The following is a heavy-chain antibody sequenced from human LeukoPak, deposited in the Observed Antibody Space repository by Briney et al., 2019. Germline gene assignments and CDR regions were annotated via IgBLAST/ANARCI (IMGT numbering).Heavy chain of an antibody. J-gene: IGHJ2*01. Sequence: GGSLRLSCAASGFTFSSHSLSWVRQAPGKGLDWISYISSRSTSIKYADSVKGRFTISRDNAKNSLYLQMNSLRAEDTAVYHCASLILSTVASVTTGDFDLWGRGTLVTVSS. CDR3: ASLILSTVASVTTGDFDL. V-gene: IGHV3-48*01. CDR2: ISSRSTSI. CDR1: GFTFSSHS. D-gene: IGHD4-17*01.